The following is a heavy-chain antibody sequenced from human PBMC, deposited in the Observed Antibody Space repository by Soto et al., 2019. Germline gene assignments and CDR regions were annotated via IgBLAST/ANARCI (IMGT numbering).Heavy chain of an antibody. CDR1: GFTFSSYA. CDR3: ARVVRKGGSFDY. Sequence: GGSLRLSCAASGFTFSSYAMHWVRQAPGKGLEYVSAISSNGGSTYYANSVKGRFTISRDNSKNTLYLQMGSLRAEDMAVYYCARVVRKGGSFDYWGQGTLVTVSS. J-gene: IGHJ4*02. V-gene: IGHV3-64*01. CDR2: ISSNGGST. D-gene: IGHD2-15*01.